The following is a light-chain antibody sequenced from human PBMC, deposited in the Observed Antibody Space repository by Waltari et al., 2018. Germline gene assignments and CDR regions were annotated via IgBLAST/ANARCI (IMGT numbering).Light chain of an antibody. CDR2: YDS. V-gene: IGLV3-21*04. J-gene: IGLJ2*01. Sequence: SYVVPQSPSVSVAPGETARITCGGDNIGSQSVHWYQQRPGQAPVLVIAYDSDRPSGIPERFSGANSGNTATLTISWVEAEDEADYYCLVWHSTIDHQGVFGGGTKLTVL. CDR3: LVWHSTIDHQGV. CDR1: NIGSQS.